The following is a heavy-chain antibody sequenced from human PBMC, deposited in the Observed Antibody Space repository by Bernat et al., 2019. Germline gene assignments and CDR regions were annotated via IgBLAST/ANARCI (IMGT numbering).Heavy chain of an antibody. D-gene: IGHD2-2*01. CDR2: IYYSGST. CDR3: ARQEVYQLLYYYGMDV. J-gene: IGHJ6*02. V-gene: IGHV4-39*01. CDR1: GGSISSSSYY. Sequence: QLQLQESGPGLVKPSETLSLTCTVSGGSISSSSYYWGWIRQPPGKGLEWIGSIYYSGSTYYNPSLKSRVTISVDTSKNQFSLKLSSVTAADTAVYYCARQEVYQLLYYYGMDVWGQGTTVTVSS.